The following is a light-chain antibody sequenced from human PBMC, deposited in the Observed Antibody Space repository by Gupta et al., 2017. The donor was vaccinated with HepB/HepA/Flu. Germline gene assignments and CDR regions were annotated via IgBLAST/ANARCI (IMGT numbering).Light chain of an antibody. CDR2: GAS. V-gene: IGKV3-20*01. CDR3: QQYGRSMFT. Sequence: EIVLTQSPGTLSLSAGDRATLSCRASQRVRSTSLTWYQQKPGQAPRLLIYGASSRATGIPDRFSGSGSGTDFTLTISRLEPEDFAVYYCQQYGRSMFTFGQGTKLEIK. J-gene: IGKJ2*01. CDR1: QRVRSTS.